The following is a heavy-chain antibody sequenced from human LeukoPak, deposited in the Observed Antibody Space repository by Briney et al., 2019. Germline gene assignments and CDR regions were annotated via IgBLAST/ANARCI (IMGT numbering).Heavy chain of an antibody. J-gene: IGHJ4*02. CDR3: GGGYNSGWYFDY. CDR2: IRNKAYGGTT. V-gene: IGHV3-49*03. D-gene: IGHD6-19*01. CDR1: GFRFGDYA. Sequence: GGSLRLSCTASGFRFGDYAMSWFRQAPGKGLEWVGFIRNKAYGGTTDYAASVKGRFTISRDDSKSIAYLQMNSLNTEDTAMYYCGGGYNSGWYFDYWGQGTLVTVSS.